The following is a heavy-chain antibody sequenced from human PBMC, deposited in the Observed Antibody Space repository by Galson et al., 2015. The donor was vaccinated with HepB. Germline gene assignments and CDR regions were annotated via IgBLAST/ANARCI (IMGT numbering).Heavy chain of an antibody. CDR3: ARLGGDVPEYGNPYSYWFYWYFDL. Sequence: QSGAEVKKPGESLKISCKDSGYSFTSYWIGWVRQMPGKGLEWMGIIYPGDSDTRYSPSFQGQVTISADKSISTAYLQWSSLKASDTAMYYCARLGGDVPEYGNPYSYWFYWYFDLWGRGTLVTVSS. J-gene: IGHJ2*01. V-gene: IGHV5-51*01. CDR1: GYSFTSYW. D-gene: IGHD5-18*01. CDR2: IYPGDSDT.